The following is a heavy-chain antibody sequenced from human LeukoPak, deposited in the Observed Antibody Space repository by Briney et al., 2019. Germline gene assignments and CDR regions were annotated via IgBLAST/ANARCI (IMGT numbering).Heavy chain of an antibody. Sequence: GGSLRLSCAASGFSFSSYVMSWVRQAPGKGLEWVSGISDNSDRTYYEDSVKGRFTISRDNSKNTLDLQMNSLRVEDTAVYYCAKLDYYDSSGLPRNYWGQGTLVTVSS. CDR3: AKLDYYDSSGLPRNY. V-gene: IGHV3-23*01. CDR1: GFSFSSYV. J-gene: IGHJ4*02. CDR2: ISDNSDRT. D-gene: IGHD3-22*01.